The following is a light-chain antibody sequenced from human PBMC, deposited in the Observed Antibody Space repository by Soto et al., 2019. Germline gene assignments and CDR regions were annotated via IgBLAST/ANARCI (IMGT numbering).Light chain of an antibody. J-gene: IGKJ2*01. Sequence: DIQMTQSPSALSASVGDRVTITCRASQSLSSHLHWYQEKPGKAPKLLIFSTYSLQSGVSSRFSGSGTGTDFTLTISNLQPEDSATYYCQQSYITPYTFGPGTNLEIK. CDR3: QQSYITPYT. CDR2: STY. CDR1: QSLSSH. V-gene: IGKV1-39*01.